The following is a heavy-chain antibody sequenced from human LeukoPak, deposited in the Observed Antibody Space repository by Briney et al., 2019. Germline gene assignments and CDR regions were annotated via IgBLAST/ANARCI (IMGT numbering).Heavy chain of an antibody. CDR2: ISRNGGST. Sequence: PGGSLRLSCSASGFTFSTYALHWVRQASGKGLQYASGISRNGGSTYYADSVKGRFTISRDNAKSTLYLQMSSLRAEDTAIYYCVMQSSGSLNWGQGTLVTVSS. CDR3: VMQSSGSLN. D-gene: IGHD6-25*01. CDR1: GFTFSTYA. V-gene: IGHV3-64D*09. J-gene: IGHJ4*02.